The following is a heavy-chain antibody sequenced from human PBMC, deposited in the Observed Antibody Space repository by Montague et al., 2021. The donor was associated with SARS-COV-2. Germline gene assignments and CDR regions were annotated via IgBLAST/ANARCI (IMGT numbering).Heavy chain of an antibody. CDR1: GFNVNSNY. CDR2: IYTGGSI. Sequence: SLRLSCAASGFNVNSNYMNWVRQAPGKGLEWVAVIYTGGSIYYAGSVQGRFTISRDNSRNTLSLQMDSLRGDDTAVYYCVGEREWSSGLDVWGQGTTVTVSS. J-gene: IGHJ6*02. D-gene: IGHD3-3*01. CDR3: VGEREWSSGLDV. V-gene: IGHV3-53*05.